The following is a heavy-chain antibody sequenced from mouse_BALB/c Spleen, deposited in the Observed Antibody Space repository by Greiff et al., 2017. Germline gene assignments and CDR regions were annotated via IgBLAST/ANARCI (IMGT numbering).Heavy chain of an antibody. CDR2: ISSGGSYT. CDR3: ARQRDYDYPYAMDY. J-gene: IGHJ4*01. Sequence: EVKLVESGGGLVKPGGSLKLSCAASGFTFSSYAMSWVRQTPEKRLEWVATISSGGSYTYYPDSVKGRFTISRDNAKNTLYLQMSSLRSEDTAMYYCARQRDYDYPYAMDYWGQGTSVTVSS. D-gene: IGHD2-4*01. V-gene: IGHV5-9-3*01. CDR1: GFTFSSYA.